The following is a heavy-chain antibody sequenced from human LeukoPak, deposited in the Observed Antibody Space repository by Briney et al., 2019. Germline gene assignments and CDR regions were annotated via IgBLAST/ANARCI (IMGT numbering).Heavy chain of an antibody. V-gene: IGHV4-34*01. J-gene: IGHJ4*02. D-gene: IGHD3-3*01. CDR3: ARTGPLRHYDFWSGYYTIPYYFDY. Sequence: SETLSLTCAVYGGSFSGYYWSWIRQPPGKGLEWIGEINHSGSTNYNPSLKSRVTISVDTSKNQFSLKLSSVTAADTAVYYCARTGPLRHYDFWSGYYTIPYYFDYWGQGTLVTVSS. CDR1: GGSFSGYY. CDR2: INHSGST.